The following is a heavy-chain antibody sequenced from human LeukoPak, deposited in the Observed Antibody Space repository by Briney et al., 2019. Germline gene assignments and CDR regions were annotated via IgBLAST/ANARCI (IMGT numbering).Heavy chain of an antibody. CDR2: IYSGGST. V-gene: IGHV3-53*01. CDR1: GFTVSSNY. Sequence: GGSPRLSCAASGFTVSSNYMSWVRQAPGKGLEWVSVIYSGGSTDSADSVKGRFTITRDISKNTLYLQMNSLRAEDTAVYYCAYGGAFDIWGQGTMVTVSS. CDR3: AYGGAFDI. J-gene: IGHJ3*02. D-gene: IGHD3-10*01.